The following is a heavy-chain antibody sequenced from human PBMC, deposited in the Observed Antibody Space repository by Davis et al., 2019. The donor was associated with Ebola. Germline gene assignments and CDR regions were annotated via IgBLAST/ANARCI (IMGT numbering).Heavy chain of an antibody. Sequence: GESLKISCAASVFIFSSYNMNWVRQAPGKGLEWVSSLSGGSTYMYYADSVKGRFTISRDNSKNTLYLQMNSLRAEDTAVYYCARELRVPAAYRWYYYYGMDVWGKGTTVTVSS. V-gene: IGHV3-21*01. CDR1: VFIFSSYN. CDR3: ARELRVPAAYRWYYYYGMDV. J-gene: IGHJ6*04. CDR2: LSGGSTYM. D-gene: IGHD2-2*01.